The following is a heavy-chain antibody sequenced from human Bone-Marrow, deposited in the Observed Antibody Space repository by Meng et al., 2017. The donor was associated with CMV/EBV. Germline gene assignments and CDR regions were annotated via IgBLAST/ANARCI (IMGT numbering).Heavy chain of an antibody. V-gene: IGHV3-21*01. CDR2: ISSSSSYI. Sequence: GGSLRLSCAASGFTFSSYSMNWVRQAPGKGLEWVSSISSSSSYIYYADSVKGRFTISRDNAKNSLYLQMNSLRAEDTAVYYCARDFLWAPGIVDYWGQGTLVTVSS. CDR3: ARDFLWAPGIVDY. D-gene: IGHD1-1*01. CDR1: GFTFSSYS. J-gene: IGHJ4*02.